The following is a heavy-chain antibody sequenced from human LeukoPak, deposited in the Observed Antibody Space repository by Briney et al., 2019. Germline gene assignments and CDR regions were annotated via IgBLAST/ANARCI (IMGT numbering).Heavy chain of an antibody. J-gene: IGHJ5*02. V-gene: IGHV4-34*01. CDR3: ARRRIAAAGSWFDP. D-gene: IGHD6-13*01. CDR1: GGSFSGYY. CDR2: INHSGST. Sequence: SETLSLTCAVYGGSFSGYYWSWIRQPPGKGLEWIGEINHSGSTNYNPSLKSRVTISVDTSKNQFSLELSSVTAADTAVYYCARRRIAAAGSWFDPWGQGTLVTVSS.